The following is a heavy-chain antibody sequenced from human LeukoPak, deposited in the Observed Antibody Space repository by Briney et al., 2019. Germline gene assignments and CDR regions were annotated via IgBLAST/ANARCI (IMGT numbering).Heavy chain of an antibody. CDR1: GFTFTSYA. Sequence: GGSLRLSCTASGFTFTSYAMSWVRQAPGKGLEWVSAISGRDGSTYYADSVKGRFTISRDNSKNTLYLQMNSLRAEDTAVYYCAKSGGVRFDPWGQGTLVTVSS. V-gene: IGHV3-23*01. CDR2: ISGRDGST. D-gene: IGHD3-16*01. J-gene: IGHJ5*02. CDR3: AKSGGVRFDP.